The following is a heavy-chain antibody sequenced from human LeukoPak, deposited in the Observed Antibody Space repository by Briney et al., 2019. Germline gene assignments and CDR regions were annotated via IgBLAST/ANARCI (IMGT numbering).Heavy chain of an antibody. V-gene: IGHV3-66*01. CDR3: ARDAPTVGVDY. CDR2: IYRSGST. J-gene: IGHJ4*02. Sequence: GGSLRLSCAASGFTVSSNYMNWVRQAPGKGLEWVSVIYRSGSTYYADSVKGRFTISRDHSKNTLYLQMNSLRAEEDTALYYCARDAPTVGVDYWGQGTLVTVSS. CDR1: GFTVSSNY.